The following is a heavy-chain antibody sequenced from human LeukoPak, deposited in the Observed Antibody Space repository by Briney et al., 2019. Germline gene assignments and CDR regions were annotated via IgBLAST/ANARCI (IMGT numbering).Heavy chain of an antibody. Sequence: ASVKVSCKASGYTFTSYYMHWVRQAPGQGLEWMGIINPSGGSTIYAQKFQGRVTMTRDTSTSTVYMELSSLRSEDTAVYYCARDLDVVLRFLEWLSLPGYWGQGTLVTVSS. J-gene: IGHJ4*02. CDR1: GYTFTSYY. CDR2: INPSGGST. CDR3: ARDLDVVLRFLEWLSLPGY. D-gene: IGHD3-3*01. V-gene: IGHV1-46*01.